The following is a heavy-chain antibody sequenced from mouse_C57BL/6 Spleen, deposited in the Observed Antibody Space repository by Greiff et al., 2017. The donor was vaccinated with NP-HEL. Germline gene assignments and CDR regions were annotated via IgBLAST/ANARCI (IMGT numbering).Heavy chain of an antibody. V-gene: IGHV1-52*01. CDR2: IDPSDSET. J-gene: IGHJ4*01. D-gene: IGHD1-1*01. Sequence: QVQLQQPGAELVRPGSSVKLSCKASGYTFTSYWMHWVKQRPIQGLEWIGNIDPSDSETHYNQKFKDKATLTVDKSSSTAYMQLSSLTSEDSAVYYCARRRGRAMDYWGQGTSVTVSS. CDR3: ARRRGRAMDY. CDR1: GYTFTSYW.